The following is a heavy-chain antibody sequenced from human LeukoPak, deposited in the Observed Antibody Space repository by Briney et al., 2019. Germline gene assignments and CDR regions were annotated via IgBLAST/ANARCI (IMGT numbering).Heavy chain of an antibody. D-gene: IGHD1-14*01. V-gene: IGHV3-23*01. CDR3: ANKPAGFDP. Sequence: GGSLRLSCVPSGITFSNSALNWVRQAPGKGLEWVATITKNGDQTYYADYVKGRFTISRDNSKNTLYLQMNSLRAEDTAVYYCANKPAGFDPWGQGTLVTVSS. CDR2: ITKNGDQT. J-gene: IGHJ5*02. CDR1: GITFSNSA.